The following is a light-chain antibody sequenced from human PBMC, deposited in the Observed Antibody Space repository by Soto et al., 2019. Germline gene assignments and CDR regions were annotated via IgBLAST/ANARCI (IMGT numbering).Light chain of an antibody. CDR1: QSVSIY. CDR2: GGS. J-gene: IGKJ4*01. Sequence: EIVMTQSPATLSVSPGERVTLSCRASQSVSIYLAWYQQSPGQAPRPLCYGGSTRATGIRARFSASGSGTEYTLTINSLQSEDFAVYYCQQYNYWPLTFGGGTRVEI. CDR3: QQYNYWPLT. V-gene: IGKV3-15*01.